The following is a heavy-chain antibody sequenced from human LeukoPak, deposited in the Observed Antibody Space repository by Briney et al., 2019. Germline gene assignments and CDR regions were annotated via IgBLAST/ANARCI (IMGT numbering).Heavy chain of an antibody. CDR1: GYTFTSYD. CDR3: ARGLGSKAYYYGSGSYYMDV. J-gene: IGHJ6*03. Sequence: ASVKVSCKASGYTFTSYDTNWVRQATGQGLEWMGWMNPNSGNTGYAQKFQGRVTITRNTSISTAYMELSSLRSEDTAVYYCARGLGSKAYYYGSGSYYMDVWGKGTTVTVSS. V-gene: IGHV1-8*03. CDR2: MNPNSGNT. D-gene: IGHD3-10*01.